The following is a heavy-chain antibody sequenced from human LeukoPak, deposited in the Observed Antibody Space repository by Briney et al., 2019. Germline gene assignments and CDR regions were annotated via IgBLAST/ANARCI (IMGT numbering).Heavy chain of an antibody. J-gene: IGHJ2*01. Sequence: GGSLRLSCAASGFTFSSYSMNWVRQAPGKGLEWVSSISSSSSYIYYADSVKGRFTISRDNAKNSLYLQMNSLRAEDTAVYYCARACYALWSGYAFDLWGRGTLVTVSS. CDR2: ISSSSSYI. CDR3: ARACYALWSGYAFDL. V-gene: IGHV3-21*01. CDR1: GFTFSSYS. D-gene: IGHD3-3*01.